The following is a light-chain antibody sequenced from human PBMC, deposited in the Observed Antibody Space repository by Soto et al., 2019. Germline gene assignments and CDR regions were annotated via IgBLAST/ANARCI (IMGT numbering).Light chain of an antibody. CDR1: SSDVGGYNY. CDR2: DVS. Sequence: QSALTQPRSVSGSPGQSVTISCTGTSSDVGGYNYVSWYQQHPGKAPKLMIYDVSKRPSGVPDRFSGSKSGNTASLTISGLQAEDAADYYCCSYAGSSFWVFGGGTQLTVL. V-gene: IGLV2-11*01. CDR3: CSYAGSSFWV. J-gene: IGLJ3*02.